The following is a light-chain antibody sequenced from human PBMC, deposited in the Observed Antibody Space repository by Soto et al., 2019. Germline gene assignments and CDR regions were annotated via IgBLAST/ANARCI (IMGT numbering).Light chain of an antibody. J-gene: IGKJ1*01. Sequence: DIHITHSPSSLSASVVDIVTITCLASESVSSYLSCYQQKPGNAPNLLIYAASSLQSGVPSRFSGSGSGTDFTLTISSLQPEDFATYFCQQSYSTPWTFGQGTKVDIK. CDR2: AAS. CDR1: ESVSSY. V-gene: IGKV1-39*01. CDR3: QQSYSTPWT.